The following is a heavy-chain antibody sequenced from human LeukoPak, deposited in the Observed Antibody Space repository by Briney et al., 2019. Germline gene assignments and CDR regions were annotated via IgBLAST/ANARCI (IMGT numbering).Heavy chain of an antibody. CDR2: INHSGST. CDR1: GGSFSGYY. Sequence: SETLSLTCAVYGGSFSGYYWSWIRQPPGKGLEWIGEINHSGSTNYNPSLKSRVTISVDASKNQFSLKLSSVTAADTAVYYCARMGSRGYYYVSRRFPSFDYWGQGTLVTSSS. J-gene: IGHJ4*02. CDR3: ARMGSRGYYYVSRRFPSFDY. V-gene: IGHV4-34*01. D-gene: IGHD3-22*01.